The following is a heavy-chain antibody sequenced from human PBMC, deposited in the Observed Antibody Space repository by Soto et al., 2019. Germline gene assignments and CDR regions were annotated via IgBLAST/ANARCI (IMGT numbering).Heavy chain of an antibody. CDR2: IYDSGIT. J-gene: IGHJ4*02. Sequence: QVQLEQSGPGLVKPSQTLTLTCNISCGSITSTNHYWSCIRQSPMEGLEWIGYIYDSGITHYNPSFKGRVTILRDTSQSQFSLIMHSVTVADSAVYYCAREVSGTGAFDYWGRGTLVTVSS. V-gene: IGHV4-31*02. CDR3: AREVSGTGAFDY. D-gene: IGHD2-8*02. CDR1: CGSITSTNHY.